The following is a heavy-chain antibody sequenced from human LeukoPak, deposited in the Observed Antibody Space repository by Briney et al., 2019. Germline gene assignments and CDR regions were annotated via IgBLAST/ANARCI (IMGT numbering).Heavy chain of an antibody. CDR1: GGSFSGYN. CDR2: INHGGST. J-gene: IGHJ3*02. D-gene: IGHD3-10*01. Sequence: SETLSLTCAVYGGSFSGYNWSWIRQPPGKGLEWIGEINHGGSTNYNPSLKSRVTISVDTSKNQFSLKLSSVTAADTAVYYCARGSRGDDAFDIWGQGTMVTVSS. CDR3: ARGSRGDDAFDI. V-gene: IGHV4-34*01.